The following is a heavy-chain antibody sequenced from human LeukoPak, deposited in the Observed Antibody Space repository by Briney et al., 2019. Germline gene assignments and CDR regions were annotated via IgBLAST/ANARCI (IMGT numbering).Heavy chain of an antibody. V-gene: IGHV3-30*03. CDR3: ARERTSGWDAFDF. J-gene: IGHJ4*02. CDR1: GFSFSNYG. Sequence: GGSLRLSCAASGFSFSNYGMHWVRQAPGEGLEWVALISLDGSSKYYADSVKGRFTISRDNSKNTLYLQMNSLRAEDTAVYYCARERTSGWDAFDFWGQGTLVTVSS. CDR2: ISLDGSSK. D-gene: IGHD6-19*01.